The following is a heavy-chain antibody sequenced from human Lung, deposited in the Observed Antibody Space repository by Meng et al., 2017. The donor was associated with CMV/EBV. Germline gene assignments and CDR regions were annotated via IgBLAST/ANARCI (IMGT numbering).Heavy chain of an antibody. CDR2: VNPISDDT. J-gene: IGHJ4*01. CDR1: GYTFNGFY. V-gene: IGHV1-2*06. D-gene: IGHD6-19*01. CDR3: AKSSDNGWSS. Sequence: VQLVQSGAGVKRPGASVKISCQASGYTFNGFYLNWARQARGHGLEWLGRVNPISDDTHLAQKFEDRITVPRGATIITAFMELTRLRPDDTALYYCAKSSDNGWSSWGPGTLVTVSS.